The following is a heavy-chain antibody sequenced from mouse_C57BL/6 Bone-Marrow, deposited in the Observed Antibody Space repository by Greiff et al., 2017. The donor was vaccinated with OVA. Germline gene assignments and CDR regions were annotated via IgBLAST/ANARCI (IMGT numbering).Heavy chain of an antibody. Sequence: QVQLQQSGAELARPGASVKLSCKASGYTFTSYGISWVKQRTGQGLEWIGEIYPRSGNTYYNEKCKGKATLTADKSSSTAYMELRSLTSEDSAVYFCARRGYYGSSYPRYFDVWGTGTTVTVSS. CDR3: ARRGYYGSSYPRYFDV. V-gene: IGHV1-81*01. D-gene: IGHD1-1*01. J-gene: IGHJ1*03. CDR2: IYPRSGNT. CDR1: GYTFTSYG.